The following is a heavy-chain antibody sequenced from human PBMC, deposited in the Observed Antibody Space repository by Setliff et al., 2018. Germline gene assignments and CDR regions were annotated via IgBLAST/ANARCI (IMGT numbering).Heavy chain of an antibody. CDR2: ISTYNGNT. CDR1: GYTFTSYG. CDR3: ARTYCGGDCYPSPFDY. J-gene: IGHJ4*02. Sequence: GASVKVSCKASGYTFTSYGISWARQAPGQGLEWMGWISTYNGNTNYAQKLQGRVTMTTDTSTSTAYMELRSLRSDDTAVYYCARTYCGGDCYPSPFDYWGQGTLVTVSS. V-gene: IGHV1-18*01. D-gene: IGHD2-21*02.